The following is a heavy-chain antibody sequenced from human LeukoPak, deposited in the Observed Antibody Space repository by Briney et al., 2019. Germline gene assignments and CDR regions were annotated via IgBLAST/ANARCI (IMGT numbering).Heavy chain of an antibody. D-gene: IGHD5-18*01. CDR3: ARDLVQLWSKDY. Sequence: PGGSLRLSCAASGFTFDDYAMHWVRQAPGKGLEWVSLISGDGGPTYYADSVKGRFTISRGNSKNSLYLQMNSLRAEDTAVYYCARDLVQLWSKDYWGQGTLVTVSS. J-gene: IGHJ4*02. CDR1: GFTFDDYA. CDR2: ISGDGGPT. V-gene: IGHV3-43*02.